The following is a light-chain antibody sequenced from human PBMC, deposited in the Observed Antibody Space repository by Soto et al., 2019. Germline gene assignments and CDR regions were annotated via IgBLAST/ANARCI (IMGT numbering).Light chain of an antibody. CDR1: SSDVGRYTH. J-gene: IGLJ1*01. V-gene: IGLV2-11*01. CDR2: DVT. CDR3: CSDAGGPTYV. Sequence: QSVLTQPRSVSGSPGQSVTISCTGTSSDVGRYTHVSWYQQHPGKAPQLIIRDVTERPSGVPDRFSGSKSGNTASLTISGLQAEDDAAYYCCSDAGGPTYVFGTGTKLTVL.